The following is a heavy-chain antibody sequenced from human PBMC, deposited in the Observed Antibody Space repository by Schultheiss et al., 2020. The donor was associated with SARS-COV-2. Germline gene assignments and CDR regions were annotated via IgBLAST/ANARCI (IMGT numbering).Heavy chain of an antibody. CDR3: TRGYQAADYYYYGMDV. V-gene: IGHV3-49*04. J-gene: IGHJ6*02. Sequence: GGSLRLSCTASGFTFGDYAMSWVRQAPGKGLEWVGFIRSKAYGGTTEYAASVKGRFTISRDDSKSIAYLQMNSLKTEDTAVYYCTRGYQAADYYYYGMDVWGQGTTVTVSS. CDR1: GFTFGDYA. CDR2: IRSKAYGGTT. D-gene: IGHD6-13*01.